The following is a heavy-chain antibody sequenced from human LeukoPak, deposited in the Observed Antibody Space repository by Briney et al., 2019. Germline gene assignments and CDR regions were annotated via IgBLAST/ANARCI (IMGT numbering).Heavy chain of an antibody. Sequence: SVKVSCKASGGTFSSYAISWVRQAPGQGLEWMGGIIPIFGTANYAQKFQGGVTITADESTSTAYMELSSLRSEDTAVYYCAREGYSYGQEGFYYGMDVWGKGTTVTVSS. CDR3: AREGYSYGQEGFYYGMDV. V-gene: IGHV1-69*13. J-gene: IGHJ6*04. CDR2: IIPIFGTA. CDR1: GGTFSSYA. D-gene: IGHD5-18*01.